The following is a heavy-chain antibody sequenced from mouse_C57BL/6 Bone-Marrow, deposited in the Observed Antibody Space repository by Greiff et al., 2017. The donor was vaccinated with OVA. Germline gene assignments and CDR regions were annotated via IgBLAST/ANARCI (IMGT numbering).Heavy chain of an antibody. D-gene: IGHD1-1*01. V-gene: IGHV1-55*01. Sequence: QVQLQQPGAELVKPGASVRMSCKASGYTFTSYWITWVNQRPGQGLEWIGDIYPGSGSTNYNEKFKSKTTLTVDTSSSTDYMQLSSLASEDSAVYYCARTNTTREYYCDYWGQGTTLTVSS. CDR3: ARTNTTREYYCDY. J-gene: IGHJ2*01. CDR1: GYTFTSYW. CDR2: IYPGSGST.